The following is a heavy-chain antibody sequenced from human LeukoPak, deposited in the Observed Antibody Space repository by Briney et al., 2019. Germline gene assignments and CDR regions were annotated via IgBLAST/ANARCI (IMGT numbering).Heavy chain of an antibody. D-gene: IGHD3-10*01. CDR1: GGTFSSYA. V-gene: IGHV1-69*05. J-gene: IGHJ3*02. CDR3: ARSYSHSYGSGSYYNYAFDI. CDR2: IIPIFGTA. Sequence: SVKVSCKASGGTFSSYAISWVRQAPGQGLEWMGRIIPIFGTANYAQKFQGRVTITTDESTSTAYMELSSLRSEDTAVYYCARSYSHSYGSGSYYNYAFDIWGQGTMVTVSS.